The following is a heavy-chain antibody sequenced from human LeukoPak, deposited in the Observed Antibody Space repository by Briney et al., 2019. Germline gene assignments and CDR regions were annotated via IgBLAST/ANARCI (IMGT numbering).Heavy chain of an antibody. D-gene: IGHD3-3*01. V-gene: IGHV4-34*01. CDR1: GGSFSGYY. J-gene: IGHJ3*02. CDR2: IYYSGST. Sequence: SETLSLTCAVYGGSFSGYYWSWIRQPPGKGLEWIGSIYYSGSTYYNPSLKSRVTISVDTSRNQFSLKLSSVTAADTAVYYCARDYDFWSGYSVDAFDIWGQGTMVTVSS. CDR3: ARDYDFWSGYSVDAFDI.